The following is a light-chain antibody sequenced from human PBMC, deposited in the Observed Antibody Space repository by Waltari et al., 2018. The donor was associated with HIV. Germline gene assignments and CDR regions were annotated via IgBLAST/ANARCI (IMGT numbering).Light chain of an antibody. CDR2: YDS. J-gene: IGLJ2*01. V-gene: IGLV3-21*04. CDR3: QVWDSSSGVV. Sequence: SYVLTQSPPVPVAPGTTARITCGGNHSGSKSVHWYQQKPSQAPVLVIYYDSDRPSGIPGRFSGSNAGNTATLTISRVEAGDDADYYCQVWDSSSGVVFGGGTRLTVL. CDR1: HSGSKS.